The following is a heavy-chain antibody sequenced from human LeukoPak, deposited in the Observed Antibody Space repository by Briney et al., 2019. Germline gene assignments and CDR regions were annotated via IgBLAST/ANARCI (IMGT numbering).Heavy chain of an antibody. CDR2: IYYSGST. D-gene: IGHD2-2*03. V-gene: IGHV4-59*12. J-gene: IGHJ4*02. Sequence: SETLSLTCTVSGGSISSYYWSWIRQPPGKGLEWIGYIYYSGSTNYNPSLKSRVTISVDTSKNQFSLKLSSVTAADTAVYYCARAPGYCSSTSCSGYWGQGTLVTVSS. CDR1: GGSISSYY. CDR3: ARAPGYCSSTSCSGY.